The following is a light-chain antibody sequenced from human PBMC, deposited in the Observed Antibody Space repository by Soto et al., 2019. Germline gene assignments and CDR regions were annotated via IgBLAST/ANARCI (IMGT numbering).Light chain of an antibody. CDR1: SSNIGAGYD. J-gene: IGLJ1*01. V-gene: IGLV1-40*01. CDR3: QSYDSSLSGSG. Sequence: QAVVTQPPSVSGAPGQRVTISCTGCSSNIGAGYDVHWYQQLPGTAPKLLIYGNSNRPSGVPDRFSGSKSGTSASLAITGLQADDEADYYCQSYDSSLSGSGFGTGTKLTVL. CDR2: GNS.